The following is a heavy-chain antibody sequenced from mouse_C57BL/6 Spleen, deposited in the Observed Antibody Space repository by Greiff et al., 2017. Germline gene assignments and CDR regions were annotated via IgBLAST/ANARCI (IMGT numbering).Heavy chain of an antibody. J-gene: IGHJ4*01. Sequence: EVKLMESEGGLVQPGSSMKLSCTASGFTFSDYYMAWVRQVPEKGLEWVANINYDGSSTYYLDSLKSRFIISRDNAKNILYLQMSSLKSEDTATYYCARDPGDAMDYWGQGTSVTVSS. V-gene: IGHV5-16*01. CDR1: GFTFSDYY. CDR2: INYDGSST. CDR3: ARDPGDAMDY.